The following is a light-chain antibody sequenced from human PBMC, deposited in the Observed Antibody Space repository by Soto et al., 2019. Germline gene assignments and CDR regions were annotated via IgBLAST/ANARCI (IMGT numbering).Light chain of an antibody. Sequence: DIQMTQSPSSLSASVGDRVTITCRASQVISNYLAWYQQRPGKVPKLLIYAASTLQSGVPSRFSGSGSGTDFTLTISILQPEDVATYYCQKYHSAPFTFGPGTKVDIK. V-gene: IGKV1-27*01. CDR1: QVISNY. CDR3: QKYHSAPFT. CDR2: AAS. J-gene: IGKJ3*01.